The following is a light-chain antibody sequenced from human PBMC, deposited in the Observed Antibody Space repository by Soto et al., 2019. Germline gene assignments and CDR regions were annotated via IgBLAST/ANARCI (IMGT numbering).Light chain of an antibody. CDR2: RAS. CDR3: QQYNSFWT. CDR1: QSIGTW. J-gene: IGKJ1*01. Sequence: DIQMTQSPSTLSASVGDRVTITCRASQSIGTWLAWYQQKPGKAPNLLIYRASDLESGVPSRFSGSGAGTEFTLTIRSLQPDDFATYYCQQYNSFWTCGQGTKVEIK. V-gene: IGKV1-5*03.